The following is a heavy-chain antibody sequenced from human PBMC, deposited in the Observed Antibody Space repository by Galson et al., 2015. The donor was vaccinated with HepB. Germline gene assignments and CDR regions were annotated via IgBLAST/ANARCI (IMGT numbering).Heavy chain of an antibody. CDR1: GFTFSDYY. CDR2: ISSSSSYT. Sequence: SLRLSCAASGFTFSDYYMSWIRQAPGKGLEWVSYISSSSSYTNYADSVKGRFTISRDNAKNSLYLQMNSLRAEDTAVYYCARSLWFGELSPFDYWGQGTLVTVSS. J-gene: IGHJ4*02. CDR3: ARSLWFGELSPFDY. D-gene: IGHD3-10*01. V-gene: IGHV3-11*06.